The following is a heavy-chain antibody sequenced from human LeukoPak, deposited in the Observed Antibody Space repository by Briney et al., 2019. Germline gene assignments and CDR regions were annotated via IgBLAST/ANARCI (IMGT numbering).Heavy chain of an antibody. J-gene: IGHJ4*02. D-gene: IGHD3-10*01. CDR3: AQGGQLRE. CDR1: GFTFSSYW. CDR2: INSDGSST. V-gene: IGHV3-74*01. Sequence: GGSLRLSCAASGFTFSSYWMHWVRQAPGKGLVWVSRINSDGSSTSYADSVKGRFTISRDNSRNMLFLQMNSLRAEDTAIYYCAQGGQLREGGPGTLVTVSS.